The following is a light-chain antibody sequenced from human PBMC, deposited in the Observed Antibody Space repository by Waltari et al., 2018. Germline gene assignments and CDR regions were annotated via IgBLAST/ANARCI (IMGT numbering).Light chain of an antibody. V-gene: IGKV3-20*01. Sequence: EIVLMQSPGTLSLSPGERATLSCRASQSVSRTLAWYQQKPGQAPRLLIYDASSRATGTPDRFSGSGSGTDFSLTISRLEPEDFAVYYCQKYGSLPATFGQGTKVEIK. CDR2: DAS. CDR1: QSVSRT. J-gene: IGKJ1*01. CDR3: QKYGSLPAT.